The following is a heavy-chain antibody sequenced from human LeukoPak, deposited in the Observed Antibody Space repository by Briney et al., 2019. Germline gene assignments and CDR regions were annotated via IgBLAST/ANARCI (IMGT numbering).Heavy chain of an antibody. J-gene: IGHJ4*02. CDR2: ISYDGSNK. D-gene: IGHD3-16*01. CDR1: GFTFGSYA. CDR3: ARGGIRQVPFDY. V-gene: IGHV3-30*04. Sequence: PGGSLRLSCAASGFTFGSYAMHWVRQAPGKGLEWVAIISYDGSNKYYADSMKGQFTISRDNSKNTLYLQMNSLRAEDTAVYYCARGGIRQVPFDYWGQGTLVTVSS.